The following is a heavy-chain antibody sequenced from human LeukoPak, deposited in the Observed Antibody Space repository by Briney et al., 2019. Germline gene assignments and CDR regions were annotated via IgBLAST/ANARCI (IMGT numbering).Heavy chain of an antibody. V-gene: IGHV3-7*01. D-gene: IGHD1-26*01. CDR1: GFTFSSYW. J-gene: IGHJ4*02. Sequence: GGSLRLSCAASGFTFSSYWMSWVRQAPEKGLEWVANINQGGSEKYYVDSVRGRFTISRDNAKNSLYLQMNSLRADDTAVYYCAKDLKVGAKGGFDYWGQGILVTVSS. CDR3: AKDLKVGAKGGFDY. CDR2: INQGGSEK.